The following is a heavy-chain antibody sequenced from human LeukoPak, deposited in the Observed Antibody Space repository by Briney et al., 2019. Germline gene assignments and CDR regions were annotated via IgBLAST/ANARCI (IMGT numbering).Heavy chain of an antibody. Sequence: GGSLRLSCAASGFTFSSYSMNWVRQAPGKGLEWVSSISSSSSYIYYADSVKGRFTISRDNAKNSLYLQMNSLRAEDTAVYYCARGSGHYYDSSDFDYWGQGTLVTVSS. D-gene: IGHD3-22*01. CDR3: ARGSGHYYDSSDFDY. CDR2: ISSSSSYI. V-gene: IGHV3-21*01. CDR1: GFTFSSYS. J-gene: IGHJ4*02.